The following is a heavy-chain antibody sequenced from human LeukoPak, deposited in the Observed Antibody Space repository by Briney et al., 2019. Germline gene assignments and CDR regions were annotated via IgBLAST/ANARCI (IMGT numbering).Heavy chain of an antibody. Sequence: GGSLRLSCAASGFTFSRYGMHWVRQAPGKGLKWVAVIWYDGSNKYYADSVKGRFTISRDNSKNTLYLQMNSLRAEDTAVYYCARDMVDGSKSRAGYFDYWGQGTLVTVSS. J-gene: IGHJ4*02. CDR2: IWYDGSNK. CDR3: ARDMVDGSKSRAGYFDY. CDR1: GFTFSRYG. D-gene: IGHD3-10*01. V-gene: IGHV3-33*01.